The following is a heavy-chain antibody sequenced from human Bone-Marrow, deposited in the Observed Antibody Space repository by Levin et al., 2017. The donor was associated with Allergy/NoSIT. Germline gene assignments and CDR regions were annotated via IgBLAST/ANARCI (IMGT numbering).Heavy chain of an antibody. CDR2: INTNTGNP. CDR1: GYTFTSYA. J-gene: IGHJ1*01. Sequence: ASVKVSCKASGYTFTSYAMNWVRQAPGQGLEWMGWINTNTGNPTYAQGFTGRFVFSLDTSVSTAYLQISSLKAEDTAVYYCARDLNPRYCSGGSCYWGIQYFQHWGQGTLVTVSS. D-gene: IGHD2-15*01. V-gene: IGHV7-4-1*02. CDR3: ARDLNPRYCSGGSCYWGIQYFQH.